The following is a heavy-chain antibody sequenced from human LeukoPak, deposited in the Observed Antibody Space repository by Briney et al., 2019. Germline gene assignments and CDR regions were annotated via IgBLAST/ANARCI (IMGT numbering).Heavy chain of an antibody. V-gene: IGHV1-8*03. J-gene: IGHJ3*02. Sequence: GASVKVSCKASGYTFTSYDINWVRQATGQGLEWMGWMNPNSGNTGYAQKFQGRVTITRNTSISTAYMELSSLRSEDTAVYYCARDGAPSVDAFDIWGQGTMVTVSS. CDR1: GYTFTSYD. CDR2: MNPNSGNT. D-gene: IGHD5/OR15-5a*01. CDR3: ARDGAPSVDAFDI.